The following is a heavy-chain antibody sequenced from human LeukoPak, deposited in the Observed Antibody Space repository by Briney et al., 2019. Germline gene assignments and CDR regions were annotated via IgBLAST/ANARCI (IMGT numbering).Heavy chain of an antibody. D-gene: IGHD3-10*01. Sequence: SETLSLTCTVSGGSISSSSYYWGWIRQPPGKGLEWIGSIYYSGSTYYNPSLKSRVTISVDTSKTQFSLQLSSVTAADTAVYYCAGLGELLWFGELLSLNDYWGQGTLVTISS. J-gene: IGHJ4*02. V-gene: IGHV4-39*01. CDR3: AGLGELLWFGELLSLNDY. CDR1: GGSISSSSYY. CDR2: IYYSGST.